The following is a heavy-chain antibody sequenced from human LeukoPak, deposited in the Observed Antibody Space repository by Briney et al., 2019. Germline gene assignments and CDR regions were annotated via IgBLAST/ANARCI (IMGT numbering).Heavy chain of an antibody. Sequence: GASVKVSCKASGHTFTSYDINWVRQATGQGLEWMGWMNPDSGNTGHAQKFQGRVTMTRNPSISTAYMELSSLTSEDTAVYYCARRIAAAGVGIVYWGQGTLVTVSS. CDR1: GHTFTSYD. CDR3: ARRIAAAGVGIVY. J-gene: IGHJ4*02. D-gene: IGHD6-13*01. V-gene: IGHV1-8*01. CDR2: MNPDSGNT.